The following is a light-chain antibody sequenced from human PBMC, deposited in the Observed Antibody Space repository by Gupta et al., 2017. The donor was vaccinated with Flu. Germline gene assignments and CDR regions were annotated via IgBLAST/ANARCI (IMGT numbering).Light chain of an antibody. CDR2: EDN. J-gene: IGLJ1*01. CDR3: QAWHSSNPDG. CDR1: KLGDKY. Sequence: SYELIQPPSVSVSPGQTATITCSGAKLGDKYTSWYQQKPGQSPVVVSYEDNKRPSGIPARLSGSNSRDKETLTISGAQALDEADDYCQAWHSSNPDGFGTGPKV. V-gene: IGLV3-1*01.